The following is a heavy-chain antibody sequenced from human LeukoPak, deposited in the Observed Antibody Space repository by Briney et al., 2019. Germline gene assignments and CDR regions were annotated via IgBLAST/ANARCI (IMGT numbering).Heavy chain of an antibody. CDR2: INAGNGNT. V-gene: IGHV1-3*01. CDR3: ARGSPNYDILTGYTQHYYYYYSMDV. CDR1: GYTFTSYA. J-gene: IGHJ6*02. D-gene: IGHD3-9*01. Sequence: EASVNVSCKASGYTFTSYAMHWVRQAPGQRLEWMGWINAGNGNTKYSQKFQGRVTITRDTSASTAYMELSSLRSEDTAVYYCARGSPNYDILTGYTQHYYYYYSMDVWGQGTTVTVSS.